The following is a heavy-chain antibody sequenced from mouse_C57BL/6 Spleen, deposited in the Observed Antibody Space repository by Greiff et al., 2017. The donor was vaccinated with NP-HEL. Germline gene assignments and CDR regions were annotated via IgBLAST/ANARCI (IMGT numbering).Heavy chain of an antibody. D-gene: IGHD2-1*01. V-gene: IGHV1-50*01. CDR1: GYTFTSYW. Sequence: QVQLKQPGAELVKPGASVKLSCKASGYTFTSYWMQWVKQRPGQGLEWIGEIDPSDSYTNTNQKFKGKATLTVDTSSSTAYMQLSSLTSEDSAVYYCAKGNYVGFAYWGQGTLVTVSA. CDR3: AKGNYVGFAY. CDR2: IDPSDSYT. J-gene: IGHJ3*01.